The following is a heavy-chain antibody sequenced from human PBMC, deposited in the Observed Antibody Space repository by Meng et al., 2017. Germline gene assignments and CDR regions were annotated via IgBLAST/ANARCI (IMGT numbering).Heavy chain of an antibody. Sequence: EVQLVESGGGLVKPGGSLRLSCVASGLRFTDAWISWVRQAPGKGLEWVGRIKRNRDGGTIDYAARVKGRFTISRDESKNTLYLQMDSLITEDTAVYFCATGAAAADHWGQGTLVTVSS. CDR1: GLRFTDAW. V-gene: IGHV3-15*01. CDR2: IKRNRDGGTI. CDR3: ATGAAAADH. D-gene: IGHD6-13*01. J-gene: IGHJ4*02.